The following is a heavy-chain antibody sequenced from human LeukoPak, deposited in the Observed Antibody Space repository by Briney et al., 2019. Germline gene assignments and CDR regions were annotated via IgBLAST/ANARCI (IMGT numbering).Heavy chain of an antibody. Sequence: GGSLRLSCAASGFTFSSYSMNWVRQAPGKGLEWVSSISSSSSYIYYAGSVKGRFTISRDNAKNSLYLQMNSLRAEDTAVYYCAKDAITMVRGVIRGGYFDYWGQGTLVTVSS. V-gene: IGHV3-21*04. CDR3: AKDAITMVRGVIRGGYFDY. D-gene: IGHD3-10*01. CDR1: GFTFSSYS. CDR2: ISSSSSYI. J-gene: IGHJ4*02.